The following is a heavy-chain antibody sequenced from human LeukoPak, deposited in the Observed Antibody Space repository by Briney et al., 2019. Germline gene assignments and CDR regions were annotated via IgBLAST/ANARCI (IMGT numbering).Heavy chain of an antibody. D-gene: IGHD3-3*01. Sequence: GASVKVSCKASGYTVTGYYMHGVRPAPGRGREWVGWINPNSGGTNYAQKIQGRVTMTRNTSISTAYMELSRLTSDDTAVYYCARDIKRDFWSGYCQDGDYWGQGTLVTVSS. CDR2: INPNSGGT. V-gene: IGHV1-2*02. CDR3: ARDIKRDFWSGYCQDGDY. J-gene: IGHJ4*02. CDR1: GYTVTGYY.